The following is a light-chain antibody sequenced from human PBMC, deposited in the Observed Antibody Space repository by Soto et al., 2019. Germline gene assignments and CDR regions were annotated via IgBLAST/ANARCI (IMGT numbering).Light chain of an antibody. CDR1: QNVNIW. V-gene: IGKV1-5*03. Sequence: DIQVTQSPSTLSAFVGDRVILTCRASQNVNIWLAWYQQRPRKAPKLLIYKTSSLESGVPSKFSGNGSGEEIILTLSSPETGDFWNYFCLKYNSLPYTFGQGTKVEIK. J-gene: IGKJ2*01. CDR2: KTS. CDR3: LKYNSLPYT.